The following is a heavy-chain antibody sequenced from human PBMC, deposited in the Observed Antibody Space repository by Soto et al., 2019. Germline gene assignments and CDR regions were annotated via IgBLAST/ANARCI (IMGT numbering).Heavy chain of an antibody. CDR3: ARGLVPGDTAVFNWFDP. J-gene: IGHJ5*02. CDR1: GYTLTTYA. D-gene: IGHD3-10*01. V-gene: IGHV1-3*01. Sequence: ASVKVSCRASGYTLTTYAMHWVRQAPGQRLEWMGWINAGNGKTKYSQKFQDRVTITRDTSASPAYMELRSLTSADTAVYYCARGLVPGDTAVFNWFDPWGQGTMVPVYS. CDR2: INAGNGKT.